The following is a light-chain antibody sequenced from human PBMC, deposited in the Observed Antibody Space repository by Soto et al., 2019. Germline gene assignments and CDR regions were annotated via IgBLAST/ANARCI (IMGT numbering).Light chain of an antibody. V-gene: IGLV2-8*01. CDR2: EVS. Sequence: QSALTQPPSASGSPGQSVTISCTGTSSDIGGYNYVSWYQQHPGKAPQLMIYEVSKRPSGVSGRFSGSKSGNTASLTVSGLQSEDEAEYYCSSYTNINTRACVFGTGTQLTVL. CDR1: SSDIGGYNY. CDR3: SSYTNINTRACV. J-gene: IGLJ1*01.